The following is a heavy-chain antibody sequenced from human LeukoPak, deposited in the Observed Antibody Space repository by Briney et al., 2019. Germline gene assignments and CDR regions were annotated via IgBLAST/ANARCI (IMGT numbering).Heavy chain of an antibody. J-gene: IGHJ4*02. CDR1: GYTFTGYY. D-gene: IGHD3-10*01. CDR3: ARDRGRRFGELFPSY. CDR2: INPNSGGT. Sequence: GASVKVSCKASGYTFTGYYMHWVRQAPGQGLEWMGWINPNSGGTNYAQKFQGRVTMTRDTSISTAYMELSRLRSDDTAVYYCARDRGRRFGELFPSYWGQGTLVTVSS. V-gene: IGHV1-2*02.